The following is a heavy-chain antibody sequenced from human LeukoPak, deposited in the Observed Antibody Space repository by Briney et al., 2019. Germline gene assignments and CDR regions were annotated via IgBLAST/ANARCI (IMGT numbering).Heavy chain of an antibody. J-gene: IGHJ4*02. D-gene: IGHD2/OR15-2a*01. V-gene: IGHV3-23*01. CDR2: ISGSGGGT. Sequence: GGSLRLSCAASEFTFSNYAMSWVRQAPGKGLEWVSAISGSGGGTYYADSVKGRFTISRDNSKNTVYLQMNSLRAEDTALYYCANSFYGFWGQGTLVTVSS. CDR1: EFTFSNYA. CDR3: ANSFYGF.